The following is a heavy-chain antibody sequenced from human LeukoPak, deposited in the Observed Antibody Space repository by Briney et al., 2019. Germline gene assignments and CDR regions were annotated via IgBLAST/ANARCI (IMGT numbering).Heavy chain of an antibody. J-gene: IGHJ4*02. Sequence: QPGGSLRLSCAVSGFTFSSYAMHWVRQAPGKGLEWVAVISYDGSNKYYADSVKGRFTISRDNSKNTLYLQMNSLRAEDTAVYYCARDARYFDWSGRSDGFEYYFDYWGQGTLVTVPS. CDR3: ARDARYFDWSGRSDGFEYYFDY. V-gene: IGHV3-30-3*01. CDR1: GFTFSSYA. CDR2: ISYDGSNK. D-gene: IGHD3-9*01.